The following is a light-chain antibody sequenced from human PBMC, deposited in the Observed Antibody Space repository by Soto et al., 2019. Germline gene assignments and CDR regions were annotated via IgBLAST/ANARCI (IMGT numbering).Light chain of an antibody. J-gene: IGLJ2*01. CDR1: SSDVGDYNF. Sequence: QSALTQPPSASGSPGQSVTISCTGTSSDVGDYNFVSWYQQNPGKAPKLIIYEVNKRPSGVPDRFSGSKSGNTASLTVSGLQTEDEADYYCSSISDSDNPVLFGGGTKVTVL. CDR3: SSISDSDNPVL. V-gene: IGLV2-8*01. CDR2: EVN.